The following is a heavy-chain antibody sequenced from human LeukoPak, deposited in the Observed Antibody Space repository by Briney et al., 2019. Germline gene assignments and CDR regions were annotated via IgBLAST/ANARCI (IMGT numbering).Heavy chain of an antibody. V-gene: IGHV4-39*01. CDR3: ARHHRSGYYEVDY. Sequence: PSETLSLTCTVSGGSISSGDYYWGWIRQPPGRGLERIGTIYYSGSTSYNPSLKSRVTLSVDTSKNQFSLKLSSVTAADTAVYYCARHHRSGYYEVDYWGQGTLVTVSS. J-gene: IGHJ4*02. D-gene: IGHD6-25*01. CDR1: GGSISSGDYY. CDR2: IYYSGST.